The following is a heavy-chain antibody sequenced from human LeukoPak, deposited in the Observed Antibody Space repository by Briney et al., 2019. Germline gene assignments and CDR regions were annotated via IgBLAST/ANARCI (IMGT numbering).Heavy chain of an antibody. V-gene: IGHV4-59*01. Sequence: ASETLSLTCNVSGGSISNYYWSWIRQPPGKGLEWIGYIYYSGSTNYNPSLKSRVTISVDTSKNQFSLKLSSVTAADTAVYYCARYGVTTNSYYYYYMDVWGKGTTVTVSS. J-gene: IGHJ6*03. CDR2: IYYSGST. CDR3: ARYGVTTNSYYYYYMDV. D-gene: IGHD4-11*01. CDR1: GGSISNYY.